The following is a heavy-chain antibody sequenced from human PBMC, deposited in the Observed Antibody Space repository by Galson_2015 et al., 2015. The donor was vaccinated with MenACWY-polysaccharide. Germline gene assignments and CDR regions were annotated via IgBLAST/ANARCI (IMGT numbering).Heavy chain of an antibody. CDR2: IDWDDDD. J-gene: IGHJ6*02. CDR1: GFSLSTSGVS. Sequence: PALVKPTQTLTLTCTFYGFSLSTSGVSVSWIRQPPGKALEWLARIDWDDDDYYSTSLKTRLTISKDTSKNQVFLTMTNIKPVDTATYYCALIPPAPSRQVPAYYYGMAVWGQGTTVTVSS. CDR3: ALIPPAPSRQVPAYYYGMAV. V-gene: IGHV2-70*11.